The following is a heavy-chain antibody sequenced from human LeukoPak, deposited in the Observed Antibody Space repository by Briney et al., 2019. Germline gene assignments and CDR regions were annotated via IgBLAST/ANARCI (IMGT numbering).Heavy chain of an antibody. CDR2: ISSSGGTI. CDR3: ARDVAPIDY. J-gene: IGHJ4*02. CDR1: GFTFSNYA. Sequence: PGGSLRLSCAASGFTFSNYAMHWVRQAPGKGLEWVSYISSSGGTIYYADSVKGRFTISRDNAKNSLYLQMNSLRAEDTAVYYCARDVAPIDYWGQGTLVTVSS. V-gene: IGHV3-48*03.